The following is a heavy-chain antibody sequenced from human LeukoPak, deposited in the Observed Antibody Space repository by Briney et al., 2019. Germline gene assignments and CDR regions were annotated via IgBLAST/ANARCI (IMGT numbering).Heavy chain of an antibody. CDR3: ARDLRGYSYGYFDY. Sequence: GGSLRLSCAASGFTVSSNYMSWVRQAPGKGLEWVSVIHSGGSTYYADSVKGRFTISRDNSKNTLYLQMNSLRAEATAVYYCARDLRGYSYGYFDYWGQGTLVTVSS. V-gene: IGHV3-53*01. D-gene: IGHD5-18*01. J-gene: IGHJ4*02. CDR1: GFTVSSNY. CDR2: IHSGGST.